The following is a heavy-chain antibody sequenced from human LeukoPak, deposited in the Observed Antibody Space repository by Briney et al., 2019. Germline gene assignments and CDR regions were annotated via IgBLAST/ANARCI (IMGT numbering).Heavy chain of an antibody. Sequence: GGSPRLSCAASGFTFSSYWMSWVRQTTGKGLECVAKIREDGSEKSYVDSVKGRFTISRDNAKNSLYLQMSSLRVEDTAVYHCTRDPRHLDSWGQGTLVTVSS. CDR1: GFTFSSYW. V-gene: IGHV3-7*01. CDR2: IREDGSEK. D-gene: IGHD6-6*01. CDR3: TRDPRHLDS. J-gene: IGHJ4*02.